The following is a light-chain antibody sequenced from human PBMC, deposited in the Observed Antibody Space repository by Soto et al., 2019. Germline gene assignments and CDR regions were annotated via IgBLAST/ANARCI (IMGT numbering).Light chain of an antibody. CDR2: EVS. CDR3: ISYTSSSTLV. CDR1: SSDVGSYNR. J-gene: IGLJ2*01. Sequence: QSALTQPPSVSWSPGQSVTISCTGTSSDVGSYNRVSWYQQPPGTAPKLMIYEVSNRPSGVPDRFSGSKSGNTASLTISGLQAEDEADYYCISYTSSSTLVFGGGTKLTVL. V-gene: IGLV2-18*02.